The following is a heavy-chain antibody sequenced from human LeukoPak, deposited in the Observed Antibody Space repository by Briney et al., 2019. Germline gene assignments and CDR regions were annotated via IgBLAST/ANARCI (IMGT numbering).Heavy chain of an antibody. CDR1: GGSFSGYY. D-gene: IGHD6-19*01. CDR3: ARTVAGRARRAYYFDY. Sequence: SETLSLTCAVYGGSFSGYYWSWIRQPPGKGLEWIGYIYYSGSTNYNPSLKSRVTISVDTSKNQFSLKLSSVTAADTAVYYCARTVAGRARRAYYFDYWGQGTLVTVSS. CDR2: IYYSGST. V-gene: IGHV4-59*01. J-gene: IGHJ4*02.